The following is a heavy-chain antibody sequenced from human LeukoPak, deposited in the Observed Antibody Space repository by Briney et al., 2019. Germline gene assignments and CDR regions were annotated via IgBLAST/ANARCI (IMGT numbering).Heavy chain of an antibody. J-gene: IGHJ5*02. CDR3: ARSPYYDFWSGYYRYNWFGP. CDR1: GYTFTSYD. Sequence: ASVKVSCKASGYTFTSYDINWVRQATGQGLEWMGWMNPNSGNTGYAQKFQGRVTITRNTSISTAYMELSSLRSEDTAVYYCARSPYYDFWSGYYRYNWFGPWGQGTLVTVSS. CDR2: MNPNSGNT. V-gene: IGHV1-8*03. D-gene: IGHD3-3*01.